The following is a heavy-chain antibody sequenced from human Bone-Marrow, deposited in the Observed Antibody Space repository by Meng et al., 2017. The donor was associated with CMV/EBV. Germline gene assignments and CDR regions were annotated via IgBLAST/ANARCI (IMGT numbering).Heavy chain of an antibody. D-gene: IGHD1-7*01. CDR3: AREGNYAFDY. J-gene: IGHJ4*02. CDR2: INPNSGGT. CDR1: GYTFTSYG. V-gene: IGHV1-2*02. Sequence: ASVKVSCKASGYTFTSYGISWVRQAPGQGLEWMGWINPNSGGTNFAQKFQGRVIMTRDTSISTAYMELSRLTSDDTAVYYCAREGNYAFDYWGQGTLVTVSS.